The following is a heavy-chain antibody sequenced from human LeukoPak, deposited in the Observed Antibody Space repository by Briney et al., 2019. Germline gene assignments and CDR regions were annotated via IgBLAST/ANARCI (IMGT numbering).Heavy chain of an antibody. CDR3: ARRPAAMKGEDY. V-gene: IGHV3-21*01. J-gene: IGHJ4*02. CDR1: GFTFSSYA. D-gene: IGHD2-2*01. CDR2: ISSSSSYI. Sequence: GGSLRLSCAASGFTFSSYAMNWVRQAPGRGLEWVSSISSSSSYIYYADSVKGRFTISRDNAKNSLYLQMNSLRAEDTAVYYCARRPAAMKGEDYWGQGTLVTVSS.